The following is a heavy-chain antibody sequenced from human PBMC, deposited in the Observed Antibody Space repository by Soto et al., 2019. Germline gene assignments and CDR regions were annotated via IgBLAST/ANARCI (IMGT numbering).Heavy chain of an antibody. Sequence: SETLSLTCTVSGGSISSGGYYWSWIRQHPGKGLEWIGYIYYSGSTYYNPSLKSRVTISVDTSKNQFSLKLSSVTAEDTAVYYCARVSHDSSPSWGQGTMVTVSS. D-gene: IGHD3-22*01. CDR2: IYYSGST. CDR1: GGSISSGGYY. J-gene: IGHJ3*01. CDR3: ARVSHDSSPS. V-gene: IGHV4-31*03.